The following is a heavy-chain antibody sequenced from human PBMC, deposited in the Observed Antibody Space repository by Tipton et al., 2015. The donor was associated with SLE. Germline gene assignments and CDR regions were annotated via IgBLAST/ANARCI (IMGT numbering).Heavy chain of an antibody. CDR2: IRGSGGSE. CDR1: GFTFSGYA. CDR3: EKAQGAGRLLELFPSYALEI. Sequence: SLRLSCAASGFTFSGYAMSWVRQAPGKGLEWVAVIRGSGGSEYNADSVTGRFTISKDNAKNTLYLQMNSLRAEDTAVYYCEKAQGAGRLLELFPSYALEIWGQGTMVPVSS. D-gene: IGHD3-3*01. V-gene: IGHV3-23*01. J-gene: IGHJ3*02.